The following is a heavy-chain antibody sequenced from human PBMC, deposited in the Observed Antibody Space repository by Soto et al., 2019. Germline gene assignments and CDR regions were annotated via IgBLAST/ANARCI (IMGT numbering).Heavy chain of an antibody. V-gene: IGHV3-66*01. CDR1: GFSVSASY. Sequence: GGSLRLSCAASGFSVSASYMSWVRQAPGKGLQWVSNIFADGFIYYADSVKGRFTISRDDSKNTVYLQMNSLRAEDTAVYYCARAHSSSSRPKYWGQGTLVTVSS. D-gene: IGHD6-13*01. CDR2: IFADGFI. J-gene: IGHJ4*02. CDR3: ARAHSSSSRPKY.